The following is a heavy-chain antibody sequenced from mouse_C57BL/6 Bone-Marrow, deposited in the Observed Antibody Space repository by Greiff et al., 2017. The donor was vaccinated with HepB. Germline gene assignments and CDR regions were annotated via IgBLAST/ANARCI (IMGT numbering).Heavy chain of an antibody. J-gene: IGHJ4*01. CDR2: IHPSDSDT. V-gene: IGHV1-74*01. D-gene: IGHD2-4*01. CDR1: GYTFTSYW. CDR3: AMENDYARSLYAMDY. Sequence: QVQLQQPGAELVKPGASVKVSCKASGYTFTSYWMHWVKQRPGQGLEWIGRIHPSDSDTNYNQKFKGKATLTVDKSSSTAYMQLSSLTSEDSAVYYCAMENDYARSLYAMDYWGQGTSVTVSS.